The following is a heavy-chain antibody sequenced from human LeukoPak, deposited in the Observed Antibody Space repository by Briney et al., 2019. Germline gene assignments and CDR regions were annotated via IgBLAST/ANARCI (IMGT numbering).Heavy chain of an antibody. CDR1: GYSISSGYY. CDR3: ARAVYSSSWDAQFNWFDP. Sequence: SETLSLTCTVSGYSISSGYYWSWIRQPPGKGLEWIGEINHSGSTNYNPSLKSRVTISVDKSKNQFSLKLSSVTAADTAVYYCARAVYSSSWDAQFNWFDPWGQGTLVTVSS. D-gene: IGHD6-13*01. J-gene: IGHJ5*02. V-gene: IGHV4-38-2*02. CDR2: INHSGST.